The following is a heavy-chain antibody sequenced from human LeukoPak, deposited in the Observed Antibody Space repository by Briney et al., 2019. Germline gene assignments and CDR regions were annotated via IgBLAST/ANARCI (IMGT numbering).Heavy chain of an antibody. CDR1: GGSISSYY. J-gene: IGHJ4*02. Sequence: SETLSLTCTVSGGSISSYYWSWIRQPPGKGLEWIGYIYYSGSTNYNPSLKSRVTISLDTSKNHFSLKLSSVTAADTAVYYCARGDMTNGVYFDYWDQGTLVTVSS. V-gene: IGHV4-59*01. CDR3: ARGDMTNGVYFDY. D-gene: IGHD2-15*01. CDR2: IYYSGST.